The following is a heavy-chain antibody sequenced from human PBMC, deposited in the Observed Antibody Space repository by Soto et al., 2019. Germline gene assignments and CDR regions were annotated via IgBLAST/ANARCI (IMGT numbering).Heavy chain of an antibody. Sequence: EVQLVESGGDLVQPGGSLRLSCAASGFTFSGHWMHWVRQVPGKGLEWVSRINTDGGTSAYADSVKGRFTISRDNAKNTHYLQMNALRAEDTAVYYCAREAGYCSRTSCYRRAFDTWGQGTTVTVSS. J-gene: IGHJ3*02. CDR1: GFTFSGHW. V-gene: IGHV3-74*03. CDR2: INTDGGTS. CDR3: AREAGYCSRTSCYRRAFDT. D-gene: IGHD2-2*01.